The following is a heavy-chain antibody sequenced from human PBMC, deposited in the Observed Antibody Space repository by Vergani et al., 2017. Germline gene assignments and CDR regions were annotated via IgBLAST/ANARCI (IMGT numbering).Heavy chain of an antibody. CDR3: ASHFYYGSGSYSSPPDY. CDR1: GFTFSSYS. V-gene: IGHV4-59*06. Sequence: VQLVESGGGLVKPGGSLRLSCAASGFTFSSYSMNWVRQAPGKGLEWIGYIYYSGSTYYNPSLKSRVTISVDTSKNQVSLKLSSVTAADTAVYYCASHFYYGSGSYSSPPDYWGQGTLVTVSS. CDR2: IYYSGST. J-gene: IGHJ4*02. D-gene: IGHD3-10*01.